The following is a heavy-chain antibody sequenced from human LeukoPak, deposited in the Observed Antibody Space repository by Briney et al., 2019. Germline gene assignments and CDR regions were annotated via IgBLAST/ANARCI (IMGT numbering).Heavy chain of an antibody. V-gene: IGHV3-21*01. CDR2: ISSSSSSI. Sequence: PGGSLRLSCAASGFTFNIYSMSWVRQAPGKGLEWVSSISSSSSSINNADSVNGRFTISRDNTKKSLYLQMNSLRAEDTAVYYCARGYGSGRLNVLFDYWGQGTLVTVSS. CDR3: ARGYGSGRLNVLFDY. CDR1: GFTFNIYS. J-gene: IGHJ4*02. D-gene: IGHD3-10*01.